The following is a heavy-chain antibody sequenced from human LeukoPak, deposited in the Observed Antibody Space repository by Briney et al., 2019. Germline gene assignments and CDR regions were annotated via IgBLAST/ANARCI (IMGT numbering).Heavy chain of an antibody. CDR3: ARDGYCSSTSCYTGLVY. CDR2: IKQDGSEK. J-gene: IGHJ4*02. Sequence: GGSLRLSCAASGFTFSSYWMSWVRQAPGKGLEWVANIKQDGSEKYYVDSVKGRFTISRDNAKNSLYLQMNSLRAEDTAVYYCARDGYCSSTSCYTGLVYWGQETLVTVSS. D-gene: IGHD2-2*02. CDR1: GFTFSSYW. V-gene: IGHV3-7*01.